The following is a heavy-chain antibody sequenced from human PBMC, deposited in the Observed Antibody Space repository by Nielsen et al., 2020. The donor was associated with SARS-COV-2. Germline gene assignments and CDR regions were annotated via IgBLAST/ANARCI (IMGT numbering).Heavy chain of an antibody. CDR1: GGSISSGGYY. Sequence: SETLSLTCTVSGGSISSGGYYWSWIRQPPGKGLEWIGEINHSGSTNYNPSLKSRVTISVDTSKNQFSLKLSSVTAADTAVYYCARGPGRYFDLWGRGTLVTVSS. CDR3: ARGPGRYFDL. J-gene: IGHJ2*01. CDR2: INHSGST. V-gene: IGHV4-39*07.